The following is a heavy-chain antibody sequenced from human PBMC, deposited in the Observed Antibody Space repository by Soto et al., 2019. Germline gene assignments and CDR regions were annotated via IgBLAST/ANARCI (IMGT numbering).Heavy chain of an antibody. CDR3: ARDLTGYDILPYFDY. CDR1: GFTFSSYS. J-gene: IGHJ4*02. Sequence: EVQLVESGGGLVKPGGSLGLSCAASGFTFSSYSMNWVRQAPGKGLEWVSSISSSSSYIYYADSVKGRFTISRDNAKNSLYLQMNSLRAEDTAVYYCARDLTGYDILPYFDYWGQGTLVTVSS. CDR2: ISSSSSYI. V-gene: IGHV3-21*01. D-gene: IGHD3-9*01.